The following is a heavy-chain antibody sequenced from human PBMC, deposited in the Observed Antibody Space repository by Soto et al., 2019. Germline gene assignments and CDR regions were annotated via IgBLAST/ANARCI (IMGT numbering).Heavy chain of an antibody. Sequence: EVQLLESGGGLVQPGGCLRLSCAASGFTFNNYAMTWVRQAPGKGLEWVSAISGGGDTTSYADSVKGRFTVSRDGAKNPLYLQMSKLTAGDPAICYFAKGRGGSRRLTHTVDSGGQGTLVTVS. CDR3: AKGRGGSRRLTHTVDS. CDR2: ISGGGDTT. J-gene: IGHJ4*02. CDR1: GFTFNNYA. D-gene: IGHD3-10*01. V-gene: IGHV3-23*01.